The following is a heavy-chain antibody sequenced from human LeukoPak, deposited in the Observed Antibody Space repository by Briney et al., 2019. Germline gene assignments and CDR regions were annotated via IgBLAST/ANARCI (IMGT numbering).Heavy chain of an antibody. D-gene: IGHD2-15*01. J-gene: IGHJ4*02. Sequence: PSETLSLTCTVSGGSISSSGYYWSWIRQHPGKGLEWVGYIYYSGSTYYNPSLKSRVTIPVDTSKNQFSLKLSSVTAADTAVYYCARANCGGGSCYSDYWREGTLVSVCS. CDR3: ARANCGGGSCYSDY. V-gene: IGHV4-31*03. CDR2: IYYSGST. CDR1: GGSISSSGYY.